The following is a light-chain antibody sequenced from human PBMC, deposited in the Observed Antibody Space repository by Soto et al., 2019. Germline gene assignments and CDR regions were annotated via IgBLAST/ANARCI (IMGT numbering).Light chain of an antibody. CDR2: LHSDGTH. Sequence: QLVLTQSPSVSASLGVSVKLTCILSSGHTTYAITWLQHQPEKGPRFLMRLHSDGTHYRGDGVPDRFSGSSSGAERYLTISSLQSEDEADYFCQTWDTGFHWVFGGGTQLTVL. J-gene: IGLJ3*02. CDR3: QTWDTGFHWV. V-gene: IGLV4-69*01. CDR1: SGHTTYA.